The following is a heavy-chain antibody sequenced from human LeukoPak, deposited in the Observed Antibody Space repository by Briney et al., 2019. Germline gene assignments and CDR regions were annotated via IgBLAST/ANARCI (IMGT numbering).Heavy chain of an antibody. V-gene: IGHV1-69*13. Sequence: SVNVSCKASGGTFSSYAISWVRQAPGQGLEWMGGIIPIFGTANYAQKFQGRVTITADESTSTAYMELSSLRSEDTAVYYCASINSGSYLEFDCGGQGTLVTVSS. D-gene: IGHD1-26*01. CDR3: ASINSGSYLEFDC. J-gene: IGHJ4*02. CDR1: GGTFSSYA. CDR2: IIPIFGTA.